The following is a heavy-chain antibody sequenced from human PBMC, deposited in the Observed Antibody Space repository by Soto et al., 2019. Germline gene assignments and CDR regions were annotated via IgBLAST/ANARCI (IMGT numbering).Heavy chain of an antibody. D-gene: IGHD3-3*01. CDR1: GYTFTSYC. V-gene: IGHV1-18*01. Sequence: ASVKVSCKASGYTFTSYCIIWVRQAPGQGLEWMGWISAYNGNTNYAQKLQGRVTMTTDTSTSTAYMELRSLRSDDTAVYYCARDGEHYDFWSGYYPYGMDVWGQGTTVTVSS. CDR2: ISAYNGNT. CDR3: ARDGEHYDFWSGYYPYGMDV. J-gene: IGHJ6*02.